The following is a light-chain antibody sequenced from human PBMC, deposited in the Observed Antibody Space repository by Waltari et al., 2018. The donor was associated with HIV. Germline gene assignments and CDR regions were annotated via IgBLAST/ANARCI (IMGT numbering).Light chain of an antibody. CDR3: SSYSPRDSVV. CDR1: TSDMSSLNF. V-gene: IGLV2-14*01. CDR2: EVS. Sequence: HSVLTQPASVSGSPGQSITISCSGPTSDMSSLNFVSWYHHSPGRAPKLIIFEVSSRASGISERFSGSKSGDTASLTISARRTEDEADYFCSSYSPRDSVVFGGGTKVTVL. J-gene: IGLJ3*02.